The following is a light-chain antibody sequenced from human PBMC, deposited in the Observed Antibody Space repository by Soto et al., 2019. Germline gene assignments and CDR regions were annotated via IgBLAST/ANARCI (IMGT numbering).Light chain of an antibody. CDR1: SGHSPYA. CDR2: INSDGSH. V-gene: IGLV4-69*01. CDR3: QSLGTGIQV. Sequence: QLVLTQSPSVSASLGASVKLTCTLSSGHSPYAIAWHQQQSEKGPRFLMKINSDGSHSKGDGFFDRFSGSSSGAERHLTISSLQSEDEADYYCQSLGTGIQVFGGGTKLTVL. J-gene: IGLJ3*02.